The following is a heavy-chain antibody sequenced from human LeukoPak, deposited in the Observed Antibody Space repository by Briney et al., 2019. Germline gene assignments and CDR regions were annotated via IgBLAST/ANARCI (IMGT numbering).Heavy chain of an antibody. D-gene: IGHD5-12*01. Sequence: SETLSLTCTVSGGSISSSSYYWGWIRQPPGKGLEWIGSIYYSGSTYYNPSLKSRVTISVDTSKNQFSPKLSSVTAADTAVYYCAGSGFRYSGQKWVDYWGQGTLVTVSS. V-gene: IGHV4-39*07. CDR1: GGSISSSSYY. CDR2: IYYSGST. J-gene: IGHJ4*02. CDR3: AGSGFRYSGQKWVDY.